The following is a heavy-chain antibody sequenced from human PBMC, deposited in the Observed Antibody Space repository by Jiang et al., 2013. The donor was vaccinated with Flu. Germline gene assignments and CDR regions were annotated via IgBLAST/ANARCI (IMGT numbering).Heavy chain of an antibody. V-gene: IGHV1-3*04. D-gene: IGHD2-15*01. Sequence: QLVESGAEVKKPGASVKVSCKPSGYAFTAYTLHWVRQAPGQGLEWMGWINTGNGNTKYSKNLQGRVTFTRDTSASTAYMELSSLESEDTGVYYCAREGSAIWALDYWGQGTLVTVSS. CDR1: GYAFTAYT. J-gene: IGHJ4*02. CDR2: INTGNGNT. CDR3: AREGSAIWALDY.